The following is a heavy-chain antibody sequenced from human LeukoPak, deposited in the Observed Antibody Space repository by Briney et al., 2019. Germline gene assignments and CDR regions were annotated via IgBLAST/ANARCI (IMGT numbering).Heavy chain of an antibody. J-gene: IGHJ4*02. CDR3: ARVRYYYDSSGLDY. CDR1: GGSISSYY. D-gene: IGHD3-22*01. V-gene: IGHV4-34*01. CDR2: INHSGST. Sequence: SETLPLTCTVSGGSISSYYWSWIRQPPGKGLEWIGEINHSGSTNYNPSLKSRVTISVDTSKNQFSLKLSSVTAADTAVYYCARVRYYYDSSGLDYWGQGTLVTVSS.